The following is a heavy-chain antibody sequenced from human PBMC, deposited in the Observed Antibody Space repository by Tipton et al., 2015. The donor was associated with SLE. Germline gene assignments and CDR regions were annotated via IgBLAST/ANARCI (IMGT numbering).Heavy chain of an antibody. Sequence: TLSLTCIVSGGSITRSGYYWSWIRQHPGKGLEWIGYIYYSGSTYYNPSLKSRVTISIDTSKNQFSLRLSSMTASDTAVYYCARRTSPRGYFDFWGRGALVTVSS. D-gene: IGHD3-10*01. J-gene: IGHJ4*02. CDR1: GGSITRSGYY. CDR3: ARRTSPRGYFDF. CDR2: IYYSGST. V-gene: IGHV4-31*03.